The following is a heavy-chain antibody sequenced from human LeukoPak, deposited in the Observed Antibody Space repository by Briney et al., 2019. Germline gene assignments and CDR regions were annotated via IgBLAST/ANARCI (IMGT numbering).Heavy chain of an antibody. CDR3: AREGSGLGYFDY. CDR2: IISRSDYI. CDR1: GFTFSRYT. Sequence: GGSLRLSCTASGFTFSRYTMHWVRQAPGKGLEWVTSIISRSDYIYHADSVKGRFTISRDNAKNSLYLQMNSLRAEDTAVYYCAREGSGLGYFDYWGQGTLVTVSS. J-gene: IGHJ4*02. D-gene: IGHD3-3*01. V-gene: IGHV3-21*01.